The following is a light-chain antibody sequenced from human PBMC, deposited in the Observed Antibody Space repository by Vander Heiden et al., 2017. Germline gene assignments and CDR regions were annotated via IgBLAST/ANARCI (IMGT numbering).Light chain of an antibody. CDR1: QSVSSN. CDR2: GAS. J-gene: IGKJ4*01. Sequence: DIVMTHSPATLSVSLVERATLSCRVSQSVSSNLAWYQQKPGQGPRLIIYGASTRATGIPARFSGSGCGTEFTIIISSLQSEDFAVYYCQQYNNWPPLTFGGGTKVEIK. V-gene: IGKV3-15*01. CDR3: QQYNNWPPLT.